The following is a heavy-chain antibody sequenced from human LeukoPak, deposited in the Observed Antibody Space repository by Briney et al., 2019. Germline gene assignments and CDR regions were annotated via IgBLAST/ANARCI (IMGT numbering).Heavy chain of an antibody. J-gene: IGHJ3*02. CDR2: IRSKANSYAT. CDR1: GFTFSGSA. V-gene: IGHV3-73*01. Sequence: GGSLRLSCAASGFTFSGSAMHWVRQASGKGLEWVGRIRSKANSYATAYAASVKGRFTISRDDSKNTAYLQMNSLKTEDTAVYYCTRHRGRGYYYDSSGSGTAFDIWGQGTMVTVSS. D-gene: IGHD3-22*01. CDR3: TRHRGRGYYYDSSGSGTAFDI.